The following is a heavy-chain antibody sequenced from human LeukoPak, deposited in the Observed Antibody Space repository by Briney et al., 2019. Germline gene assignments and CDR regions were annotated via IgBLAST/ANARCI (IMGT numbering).Heavy chain of an antibody. CDR3: TREESSGNDGYFQH. V-gene: IGHV1-46*03. J-gene: IGHJ1*01. CDR2: INPTGDRT. CDR1: GYTFTSYY. D-gene: IGHD6-25*01. Sequence: ASVKVSCKASGYTFTSYYMHWVRQAPGQGLEWMGLINPTGDRTSHAQQFQGRVTMTRNTPTSTVYREPSSLRSEDTAVYYCTREESSGNDGYFQHWGRGTLVTVSS.